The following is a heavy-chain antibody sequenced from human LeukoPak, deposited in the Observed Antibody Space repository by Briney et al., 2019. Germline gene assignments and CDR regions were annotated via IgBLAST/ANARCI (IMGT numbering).Heavy chain of an antibody. D-gene: IGHD2-15*01. V-gene: IGHV3-30-3*01. J-gene: IGHJ3*02. CDR2: ISYDGSNK. CDR3: ARDPVAATGIAFDI. Sequence: GGSLRLSCAASGFTFSSYAMHWVRQAPGKGLEWVAVISYDGSNKYYADSVKGRFTISRDNSKNTLYLQMNSLRAEDTAVYYCARDPVAATGIAFDIWGQGTMVTVSS. CDR1: GFTFSSYA.